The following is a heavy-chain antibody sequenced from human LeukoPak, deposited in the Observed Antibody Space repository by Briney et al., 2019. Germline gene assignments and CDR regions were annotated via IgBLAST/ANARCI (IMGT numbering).Heavy chain of an antibody. J-gene: IGHJ5*02. CDR1: GYTFASYG. D-gene: IGHD4-17*01. Sequence: ASVKVSCKASGYTFASYGISWVRQAPGQGLEWMGWISAYNGNTNYAQKLQGRVTMTTDTSTSTAYMELRSLRSDDTAVYYCARDLVDYGPFDPWGQGTLVTVSS. CDR2: ISAYNGNT. V-gene: IGHV1-18*01. CDR3: ARDLVDYGPFDP.